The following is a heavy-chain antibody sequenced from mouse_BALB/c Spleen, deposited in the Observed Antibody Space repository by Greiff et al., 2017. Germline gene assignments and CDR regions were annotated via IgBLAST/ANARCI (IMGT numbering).Heavy chain of an antibody. CDR1: GDSITSGY. CDR2: ISYSGST. Sequence: EVQLQESGPSLVKPSQTLSLTCSVTGDSITSGYWNWIRKFPGNKLEYMGYISYSGSTYYNPSLKSRISITRDTSKNQYYLQLNSVTTEDTATYYCAKYYGNSDYAMDYWGQGTSVTVSS. J-gene: IGHJ4*01. CDR3: AKYYGNSDYAMDY. D-gene: IGHD2-1*01. V-gene: IGHV3-8*02.